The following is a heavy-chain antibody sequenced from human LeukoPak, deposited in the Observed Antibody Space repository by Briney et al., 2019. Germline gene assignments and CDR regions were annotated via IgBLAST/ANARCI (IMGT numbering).Heavy chain of an antibody. CDR2: ITGSRGTT. J-gene: IGHJ4*02. V-gene: IGHV3-23*01. CDR3: AKDPLTYYYGSSPHY. D-gene: IGHD3-10*01. Sequence: GGSLRLSCEASGFAFSSYAMNWVRQAPGKGLEWVSGITGSRGTTNYADSVKGRFTISRDNSKNTLYLQMNSLRAEDTAVYYCAKDPLTYYYGSSPHYWGQGTLVTVSS. CDR1: GFAFSSYA.